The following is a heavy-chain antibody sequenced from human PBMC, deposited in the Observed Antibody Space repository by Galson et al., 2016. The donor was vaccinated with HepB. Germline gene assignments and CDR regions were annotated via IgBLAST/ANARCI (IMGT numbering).Heavy chain of an antibody. CDR3: ARGHNQISTYSYGWDYFDY. Sequence: PGQGLEWMGWINCYNGNRNFAQNLQGRITMTTDTSTSTAYMELRSLKFEDTAVYYCARGHNQISTYSYGWDYFDYWGQGTLVTVSS. CDR2: INCYNGNR. D-gene: IGHD5-18*01. J-gene: IGHJ4*02. V-gene: IGHV1-18*01.